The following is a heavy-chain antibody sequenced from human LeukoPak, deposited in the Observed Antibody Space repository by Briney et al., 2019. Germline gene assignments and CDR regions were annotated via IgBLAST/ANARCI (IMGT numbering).Heavy chain of an antibody. CDR1: GYTFIGYY. D-gene: IGHD3-10*01. CDR2: INPNSGAT. Sequence: ASVKVSCKTSGYTFIGYYMHWVRQAPGQGLEWMGWINPNSGATNYAQKFQDRVTMTRDTPISTAYMELSRLRSDDTAVYYCARYYYGSGGYYNSLNYWGQGTQVTVSS. J-gene: IGHJ4*02. V-gene: IGHV1-2*02. CDR3: ARYYYGSGGYYNSLNY.